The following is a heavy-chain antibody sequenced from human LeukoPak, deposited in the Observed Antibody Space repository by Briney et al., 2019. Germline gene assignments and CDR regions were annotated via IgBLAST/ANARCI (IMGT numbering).Heavy chain of an antibody. V-gene: IGHV1-69*13. CDR3: ARVKNYDILTGYPPHDAFDI. CDR1: GYTFTSYG. D-gene: IGHD3-9*01. CDR2: IIPIFGTA. J-gene: IGHJ3*02. Sequence: ASVKVSCKASGYTFTSYGISWVRQAPGQGLEWMGGIIPIFGTANYAQKFQGRVTITADESTSTAYMELSSLRSEDTAVYYCARVKNYDILTGYPPHDAFDIWGQGTMVTVSS.